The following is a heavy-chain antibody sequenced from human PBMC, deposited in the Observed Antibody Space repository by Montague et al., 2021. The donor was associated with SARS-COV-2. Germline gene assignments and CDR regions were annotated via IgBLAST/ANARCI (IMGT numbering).Heavy chain of an antibody. D-gene: IGHD4-23*01. CDR1: VGSFSGYY. Sequence: SECLSLACAVYVGSFSGYYWAWIRQSPGKGLEWIAEINYIGSTNYNFNPSLRSRVTISVDTSKSQFSLKLSSVSAADTGVYYCARWDPQTLTMIGLRGKSASDYWGQGTLVTVSS. CDR3: ARWDPQTLTMIGLRGKSASDY. V-gene: IGHV4-34*01. CDR2: INYIGST. J-gene: IGHJ4*02.